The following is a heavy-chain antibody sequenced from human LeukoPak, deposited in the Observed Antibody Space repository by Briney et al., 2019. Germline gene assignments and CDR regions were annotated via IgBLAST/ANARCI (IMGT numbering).Heavy chain of an antibody. CDR1: GFTFSSYW. Sequence: PGGSLRLSSAASGFTFSSYWMSWVRQAPGKGLEWVANINQDGSETYYVDSLRGRFTISRDNAKNSLYLQIDGLRAEDTAVYYCALAFGLTFFDIPSPWYFARWGRGNLVTVSS. D-gene: IGHD2-21*01. V-gene: IGHV3-7*01. CDR2: INQDGSET. J-gene: IGHJ2*01. CDR3: ALAFGLTFFDIPSPWYFAR.